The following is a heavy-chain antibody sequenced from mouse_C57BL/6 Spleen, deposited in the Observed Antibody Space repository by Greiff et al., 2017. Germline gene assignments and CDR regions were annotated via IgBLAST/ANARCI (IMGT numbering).Heavy chain of an antibody. Sequence: VQLQQSGTVLARPGASVKMSCKTSGYTFTSYWMHWVKQRPGQGLEWIGAIYPGNSDTSYNQKFKGQAKLTAGTSASTAYMELSSLTNEDSAVYYCTRGDYDKRYYFDYWGQGTTLTVSS. CDR1: GYTFTSYW. V-gene: IGHV1-5*01. CDR3: TRGDYDKRYYFDY. CDR2: IYPGNSDT. D-gene: IGHD2-4*01. J-gene: IGHJ2*01.